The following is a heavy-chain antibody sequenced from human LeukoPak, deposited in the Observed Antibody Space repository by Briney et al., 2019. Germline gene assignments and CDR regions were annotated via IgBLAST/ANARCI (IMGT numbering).Heavy chain of an antibody. Sequence: PSETLSLTCTVSGGSISSGGYYWSWIRQHPGKGLEWIGYIYYSGSTYYNPSLKSRVTISVDTSKNQFSLKLSSVTAADTAVYYCARWDVREDDAFDIWGQGTMVTVSS. D-gene: IGHD3-10*02. CDR2: IYYSGST. CDR1: GGSISSGGYY. V-gene: IGHV4-31*03. J-gene: IGHJ3*02. CDR3: ARWDVREDDAFDI.